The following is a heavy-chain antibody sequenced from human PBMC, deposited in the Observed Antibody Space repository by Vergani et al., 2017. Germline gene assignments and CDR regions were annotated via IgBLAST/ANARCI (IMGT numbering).Heavy chain of an antibody. V-gene: IGHV3-23*03. CDR1: GFTFSSYA. CDR3: AREVATGGYYYYYMDV. J-gene: IGHJ6*03. Sequence: EVQLLESGGGLVQPGGSLRLSCAASGFTFSSYAMSWVRQAPGKGLEWVSVIYSGGSTYYADSVKGRFTISRDNSKNTLYLQMNSLRAEDTAVYYCAREVATGGYYYYYMDVWGKGP. CDR2: IYSGGST.